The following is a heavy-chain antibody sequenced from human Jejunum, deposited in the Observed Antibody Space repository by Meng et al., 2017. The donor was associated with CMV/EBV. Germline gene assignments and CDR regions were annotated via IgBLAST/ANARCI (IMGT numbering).Heavy chain of an antibody. Sequence: AASGFTFSSYEMTWVRQAPGKGLEWISYMSSSGRNIYYEDSVKGRFTISRDIAKNSLYLQMNSLRAEDTAVYYCARYTTSNAFDMWGQGTMVTVSS. D-gene: IGHD2-2*02. J-gene: IGHJ3*02. CDR2: MSSSGRNI. V-gene: IGHV3-48*03. CDR1: GFTFSSYE. CDR3: ARYTTSNAFDM.